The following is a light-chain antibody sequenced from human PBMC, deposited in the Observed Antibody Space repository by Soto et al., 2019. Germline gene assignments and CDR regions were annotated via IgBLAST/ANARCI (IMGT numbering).Light chain of an antibody. J-gene: IGKJ3*01. Sequence: DVPMTQSPSSVSASVGDRVTITCRASQGIGTWLAWYQQKPGKAPNLLIHASSSLQSGVPSRFSGSGSGTDFTLTISSLQPDDFATYYCQQTHIFPPTFGPGTKVDIK. CDR3: QQTHIFPPT. CDR2: ASS. V-gene: IGKV1-12*01. CDR1: QGIGTW.